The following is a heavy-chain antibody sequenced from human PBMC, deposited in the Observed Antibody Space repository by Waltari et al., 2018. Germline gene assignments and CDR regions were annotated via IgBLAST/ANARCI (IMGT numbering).Heavy chain of an antibody. CDR2: IDYSGST. V-gene: IGHV4-39*01. D-gene: IGHD1-26*01. J-gene: IGHJ6*02. Sequence: QLQLQESGPGLVKPSETLSLTCTVSGGSISSTTDYWGWVRQPPGRGPEWIGTIDYSGSTYYRRSLDSRGTISVDASKNQFSRRLTSVTAADTAVYYCARRAPVAGSSRDYYGMDVWGQGTTVTVSS. CDR1: GGSISSTTDY. CDR3: ARRAPVAGSSRDYYGMDV.